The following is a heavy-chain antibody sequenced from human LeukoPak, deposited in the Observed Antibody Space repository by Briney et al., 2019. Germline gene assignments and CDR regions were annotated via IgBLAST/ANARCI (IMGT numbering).Heavy chain of an antibody. Sequence: GRSLRLSCAASGFTFSSYAMHWVRQAPGKGLEWVAVISYDGSNKYYADSVKGRFTISRDNSKNTLYLQMNSLRAEDTAVYYCARDRLLWFGELPYYFDYWGQGTLVTVSS. D-gene: IGHD3-10*01. CDR1: GFTFSSYA. V-gene: IGHV3-30*04. CDR2: ISYDGSNK. CDR3: ARDRLLWFGELPYYFDY. J-gene: IGHJ4*02.